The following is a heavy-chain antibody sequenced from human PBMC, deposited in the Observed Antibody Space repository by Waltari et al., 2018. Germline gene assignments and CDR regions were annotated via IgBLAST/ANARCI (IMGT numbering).Heavy chain of an antibody. CDR1: DGSISSGDNY. Sequence: QVQVQESGPGLVKPSQTLSLACSVSDGSISSGDNYWSWIRQPPGKGLDYMGHTHSSGTPYYNPPRSGRISISVDTSKNEFSLKRTSVTAADTAVYYCCNLRGGTGGRGYWGQGILVTVSS. CDR2: THSSGTP. V-gene: IGHV4-30-4*01. CDR3: CNLRGGTGGRGY. D-gene: IGHD2-8*02. J-gene: IGHJ4*02.